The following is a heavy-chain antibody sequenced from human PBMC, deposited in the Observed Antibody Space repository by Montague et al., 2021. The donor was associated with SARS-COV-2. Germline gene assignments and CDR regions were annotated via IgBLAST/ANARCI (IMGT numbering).Heavy chain of an antibody. J-gene: IGHJ4*02. CDR2: IDNDGRTT. CDR1: GFSFRTYW. D-gene: IGHD1-26*01. CDR3: ARDGAGADGY. V-gene: IGHV3-74*01. Sequence: SLRLSCAVSGFSFRTYWMHWVRQRPGEGLEWVSRIDNDGRTTDYADSVKGRFTIYRDNARNTLYLQMNSLRDDDTAMYYCARDGAGADGYWGQGTLGTVSS.